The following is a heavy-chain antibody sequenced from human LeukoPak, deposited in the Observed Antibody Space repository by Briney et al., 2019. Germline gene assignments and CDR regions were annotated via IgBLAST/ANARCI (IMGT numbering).Heavy chain of an antibody. D-gene: IGHD5-24*01. J-gene: IGHJ4*02. Sequence: SETLSLTCTVSGGSISSYYWSWIRQPPGKGLEWIGYIYYSGSTNYNPSLKSRVTISVDTSKNQFSLKLSSVTAADTAVYYCARVGDGYNVGHWGQGTLVTVSS. CDR3: ARVGDGYNVGH. CDR1: GGSISSYY. V-gene: IGHV4-59*01. CDR2: IYYSGST.